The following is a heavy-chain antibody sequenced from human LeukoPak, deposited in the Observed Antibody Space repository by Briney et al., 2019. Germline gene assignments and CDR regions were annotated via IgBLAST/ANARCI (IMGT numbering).Heavy chain of an antibody. J-gene: IGHJ4*02. CDR3: ARERFIVGATQTLDY. CDR1: GGSISSSSYN. D-gene: IGHD1-26*01. V-gene: IGHV4-39*02. Sequence: SETLSLTCTVSGGSISSSSYNWGWIRQPPGKGLEWIGSIYYSGSTYYNPSLRSRVTISVDTSKNQYSLRLSSVTAADTAVYFCARERFIVGATQTLDYWGQGTLVTVPS. CDR2: IYYSGST.